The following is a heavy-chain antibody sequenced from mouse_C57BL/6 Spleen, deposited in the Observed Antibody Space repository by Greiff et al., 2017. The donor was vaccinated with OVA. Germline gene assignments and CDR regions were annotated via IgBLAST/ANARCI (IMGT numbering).Heavy chain of an antibody. CDR2: ISSGSSTI. CDR3: ARPGTTVPFAY. CDR1: GFTFSDYG. V-gene: IGHV5-17*01. D-gene: IGHD1-1*01. Sequence: EVKVVESGGGLVKPGGSLKLSCAASGFTFSDYGMHWVRQAPEKGLEWVAYISSGSSTIYYADTVKGRFTISRDNAKNTLFLQMTSLRSEDTAMYYCARPGTTVPFAYWGQGTLVTVSA. J-gene: IGHJ3*01.